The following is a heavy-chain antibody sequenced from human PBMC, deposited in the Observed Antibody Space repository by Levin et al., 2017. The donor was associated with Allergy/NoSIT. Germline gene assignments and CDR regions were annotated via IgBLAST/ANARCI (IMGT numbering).Heavy chain of an antibody. V-gene: IGHV1-2*02. CDR3: ARDSVGSYGDYYPRL. D-gene: IGHD4-17*01. Sequence: GESLKISCKASGYTFTGYYMHWVRQAPGQGLEWMGWINPNSGGTNYAQKFQGRVTMTRDTSISTAYMELSRLRSDDTAVYYCARDSVGSYGDYYPRLWGQGTLVTVSS. J-gene: IGHJ4*02. CDR2: INPNSGGT. CDR1: GYTFTGYY.